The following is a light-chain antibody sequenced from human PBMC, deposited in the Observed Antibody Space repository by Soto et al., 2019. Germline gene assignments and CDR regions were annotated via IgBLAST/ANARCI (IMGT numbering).Light chain of an antibody. J-gene: IGLJ2*01. CDR1: SCDIGGYNY. CDR2: DVS. V-gene: IGLV2-14*01. CDR3: RSYTSSSTRGV. Sequence: QSALTQPASVSGSPGQSITISCTGTSCDIGGYNYVSWYQQHPGKAPKLMIYDVSNRPSGVSNRFSGSKSGNTASLTISGLQAEDEADYYCRSYTSSSTRGVFGGGTKVTVL.